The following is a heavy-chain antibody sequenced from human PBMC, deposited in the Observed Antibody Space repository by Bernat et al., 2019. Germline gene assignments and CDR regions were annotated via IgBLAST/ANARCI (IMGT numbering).Heavy chain of an antibody. D-gene: IGHD3-22*01. V-gene: IGHV1-2*04. CDR3: ARMTYYYDSSGYSPYFDY. Sequence: QVQLVQSGAEVKKPGASVKVSCKASGYTFTGYYMHWVRQAPGQGLEWMGWINPNSGGTNYAQKFQGWVTMTRDTSISTAYMELGRLRSDDTAVYYCARMTYYYDSSGYSPYFDYWGQGTLVTVSS. CDR2: INPNSGGT. J-gene: IGHJ4*02. CDR1: GYTFTGYY.